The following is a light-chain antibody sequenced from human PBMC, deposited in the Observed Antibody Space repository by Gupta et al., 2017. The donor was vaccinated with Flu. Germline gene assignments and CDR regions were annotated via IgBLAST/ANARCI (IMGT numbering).Light chain of an antibody. V-gene: IGLV2-11*01. CDR2: DVS. J-gene: IGLJ1*01. CDR3: CSYAGTYTFYV. Sequence: ISCTGTSSDIGTSKYVSWYQQYPGKAPKLMIYDVSERPSGVPDRFSGSKSGNTASLTITGLQAEDEADYYCCSYAGTYTFYVFGTGTKVPV. CDR1: SSDIGTSKY.